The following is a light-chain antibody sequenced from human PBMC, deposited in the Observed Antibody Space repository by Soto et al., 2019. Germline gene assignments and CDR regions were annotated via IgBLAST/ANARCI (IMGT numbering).Light chain of an antibody. Sequence: EVVMTQSPATLSVSPGERATLSCRASQSISTNLAWYQQQRGQTPRLLIYAAAARATGIPARLSGSGSVTEFTLTISSLQADDCAVFYCQQYDNWPPITFGQGTRLGIK. CDR3: QQYDNWPPIT. J-gene: IGKJ5*01. CDR1: QSISTN. CDR2: AAA. V-gene: IGKV3-15*01.